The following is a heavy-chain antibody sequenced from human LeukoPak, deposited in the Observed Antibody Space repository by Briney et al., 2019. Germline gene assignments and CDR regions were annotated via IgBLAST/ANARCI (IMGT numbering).Heavy chain of an antibody. D-gene: IGHD4-23*01. CDR3: ARTTVASLVYWHFDL. CDR2: TYYSGST. V-gene: IGHV4-59*01. J-gene: IGHJ2*01. Sequence: PPETLSLTCSVSGVSISTYYWSWIRQPPGKGLEWIGYTYYSGSTNYNPSLKSRVTISVDTSKTQFSLKLISVTAADTAVYYCARTTVASLVYWHFDLWGRGTLVTVSS. CDR1: GVSISTYY.